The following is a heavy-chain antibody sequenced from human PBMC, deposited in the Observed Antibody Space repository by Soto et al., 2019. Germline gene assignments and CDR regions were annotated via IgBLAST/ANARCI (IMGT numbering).Heavy chain of an antibody. CDR1: GFLFGFSA. CDR2: IRSRANNYAT. Sequence: MRLSCVVSGFLFGFSAIHWVRQASGKGLEWVGRIRSRANNYATSAAVSVRGRFTFSRDDSKNTSYLQMNTLKTDDTAIYYCCRGQGAPIGDYYDHGLDVWGQGTPVTVSS. CDR3: CRGQGAPIGDYYDHGLDV. V-gene: IGHV3-73*01. J-gene: IGHJ6*02. D-gene: IGHD2-2*02.